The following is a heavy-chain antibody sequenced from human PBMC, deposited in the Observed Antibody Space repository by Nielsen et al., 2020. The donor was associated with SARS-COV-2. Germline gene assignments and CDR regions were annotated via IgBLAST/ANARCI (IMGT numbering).Heavy chain of an antibody. CDR2: INPSGGST. V-gene: IGHV1-46*01. CDR3: AKTWIQGCQYYYYYYGLDV. CDR1: GYTFTSYY. Sequence: ASVKVSCKASGYTFTSYYMHWVRQAPGQGLEWMGIINPSGGSTSYAQKFQGRVTMTRDTSTSTVYMELSSLRSEDTAVYYCAKTWIQGCQYYYYYYGLDVWGQGTTVTVSS. J-gene: IGHJ6*02. D-gene: IGHD5-18*01.